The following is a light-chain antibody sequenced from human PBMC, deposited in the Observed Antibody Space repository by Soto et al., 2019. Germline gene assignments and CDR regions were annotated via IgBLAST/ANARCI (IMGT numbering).Light chain of an antibody. J-gene: IGKJ1*01. Sequence: DIQMTQSPSTLSASVGDRVTITCRASQSISDWLAWYQQKPGKAPNLLVNQASNLDSDVPSRFSASGSGTEFTLTISSLQPDDFATYYCQYDSYPWTFGQGTQVEIK. CDR2: QAS. V-gene: IGKV1-5*03. CDR3: QYDSYPWT. CDR1: QSISDW.